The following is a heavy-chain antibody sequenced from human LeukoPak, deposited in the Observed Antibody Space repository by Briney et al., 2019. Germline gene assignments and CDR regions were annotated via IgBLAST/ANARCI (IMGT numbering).Heavy chain of an antibody. Sequence: PSETLSLTCTVSGGSISSYYWSWIRQPPRKGLEWIGYIYYSGSTNYNPSLKSRVTISVDTSKNQFSLKLSSVTAADTAVYYCASSGWYSDYWGQGTLVTVSS. J-gene: IGHJ4*02. D-gene: IGHD6-19*01. CDR2: IYYSGST. CDR3: ASSGWYSDY. V-gene: IGHV4-59*01. CDR1: GGSISSYY.